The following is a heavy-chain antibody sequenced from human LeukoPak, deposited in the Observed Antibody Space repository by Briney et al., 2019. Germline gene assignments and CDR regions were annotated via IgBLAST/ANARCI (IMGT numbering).Heavy chain of an antibody. V-gene: IGHV3-49*03. Sequence: GGSLRLSCTASGFTFGDYAMSWFRQAPGKGLEWVGFIRSKAYGGTTEYAASVKGRFTISRDDSKSIAYLQMNSLKTEDTAVYYCTRAHYDFWSGFNYYYYMDVWGKGTTVTVSS. CDR1: GFTFGDYA. D-gene: IGHD3-3*01. CDR2: IRSKAYGGTT. J-gene: IGHJ6*03. CDR3: TRAHYDFWSGFNYYYYMDV.